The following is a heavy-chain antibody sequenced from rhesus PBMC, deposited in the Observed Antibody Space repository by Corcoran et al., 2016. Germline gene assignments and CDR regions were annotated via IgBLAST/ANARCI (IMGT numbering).Heavy chain of an antibody. CDR2: ISGGGWRT. Sequence: QLQLQESGPGLVKPSETLSLTCAVSGGSISSNYWSWIRQPPGKGLERIGRISGGGWRTNYTPPPKRVVTMSTDTSKTQFSLKLSSVTAADTAVYYCAREGTGGYSSWTSYWYFDIWGPGTPITISS. CDR3: AREGTGGYSSWTSYWYFDI. D-gene: IGHD6-13*01. V-gene: IGHV4-173*01. J-gene: IGHJ2*01. CDR1: GGSISSNY.